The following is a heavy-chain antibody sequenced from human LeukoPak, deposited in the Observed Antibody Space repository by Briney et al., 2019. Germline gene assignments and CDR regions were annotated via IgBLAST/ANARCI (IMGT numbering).Heavy chain of an antibody. D-gene: IGHD6-13*01. Sequence: GGSLRLSCAASGFTFSSYAMSWVRQAPGKGLEWVSAISGSGGSTYYADSVKGRFTISGDNSKNTLYLQMNSLRAEDTAVYYCAKDEYSSSWYDYNWFDPWGQGTLVTVSS. CDR1: GFTFSSYA. CDR2: ISGSGGST. V-gene: IGHV3-23*01. CDR3: AKDEYSSSWYDYNWFDP. J-gene: IGHJ5*02.